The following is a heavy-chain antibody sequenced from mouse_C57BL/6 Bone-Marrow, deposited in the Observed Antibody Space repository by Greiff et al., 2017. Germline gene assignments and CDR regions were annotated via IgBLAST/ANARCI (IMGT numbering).Heavy chain of an antibody. CDR3: ARHPFFYY. CDR2: ISSGGSYT. CDR1: GFTFSSYG. V-gene: IGHV5-6*01. Sequence: EVQVVESGGDLVKPGGSLKLSCAASGFTFSSYGMSWVRQTPDKRLEWVATISSGGSYTYYPDSVKGRFTISRDNAQNTLYLQMSSLKSEDTAMYYCARHPFFYYWGQGTTLTVSS. J-gene: IGHJ2*01.